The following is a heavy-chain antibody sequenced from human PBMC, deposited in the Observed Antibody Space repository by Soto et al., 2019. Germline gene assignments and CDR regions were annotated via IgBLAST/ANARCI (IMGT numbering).Heavy chain of an antibody. CDR1: GGTFSSYA. Sequence: SVKVSCKASGGTFSSYAISWVRQAPGQGLEWMGGIIPIFGTANYAQKFQGRVTITADESTSTAYMELSSLRSEDTAVYYCARATSDCSSTSCSSGWFDPWGQGTLVTVPQ. CDR3: ARATSDCSSTSCSSGWFDP. D-gene: IGHD2-2*01. CDR2: IIPIFGTA. J-gene: IGHJ5*02. V-gene: IGHV1-69*13.